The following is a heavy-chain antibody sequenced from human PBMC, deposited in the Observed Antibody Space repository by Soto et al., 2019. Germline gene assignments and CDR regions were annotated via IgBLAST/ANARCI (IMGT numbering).Heavy chain of an antibody. CDR1: GYSISSGYY. D-gene: IGHD6-13*01. J-gene: IGHJ5*02. CDR2: IYHSGST. Sequence: SETLSLTCAVSGYSISSGYYWGWIRQPPGKGLEWNGSIYHSGSTYYNPSLKSRVTISVDTSKNQFSLKLSSVTAADTAVYYCARDVMAAGPRAGWFDPWGQGTLVTVS. CDR3: ARDVMAAGPRAGWFDP. V-gene: IGHV4-38-2*02.